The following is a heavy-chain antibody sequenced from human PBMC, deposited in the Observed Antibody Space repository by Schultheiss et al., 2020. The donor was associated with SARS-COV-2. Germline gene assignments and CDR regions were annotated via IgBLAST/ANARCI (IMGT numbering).Heavy chain of an antibody. CDR3: AKGDTLAAAGTLTYYYGMDV. CDR2: ISYDGSNK. J-gene: IGHJ6*02. V-gene: IGHV3-30*04. D-gene: IGHD6-13*01. CDR1: GFTFSSYA. Sequence: GGSLRLSCAASGFTFSSYAMHWVRQAPGKGLEWVAVISYDGSNKYYADSVKGRFTISRDNSKNTLYLHMNSLRAEDTAVYYCAKGDTLAAAGTLTYYYGMDVWGQGTTVTVAS.